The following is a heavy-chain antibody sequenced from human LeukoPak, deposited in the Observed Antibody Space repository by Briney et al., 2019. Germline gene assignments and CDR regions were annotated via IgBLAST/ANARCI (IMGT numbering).Heavy chain of an antibody. Sequence: GESLKISCKGSGYSFTRYLIGWVRQMPGKGLEWMGIIYPGDPDTRYSPSFQGQVTISADKSISTAYLQWSSLKASDTTMYYCARSHSRGWFPSEYWGQGTLVTVSS. CDR1: GYSFTRYL. CDR2: IYPGDPDT. CDR3: ARSHSRGWFPSEY. D-gene: IGHD6-19*01. V-gene: IGHV5-51*01. J-gene: IGHJ4*02.